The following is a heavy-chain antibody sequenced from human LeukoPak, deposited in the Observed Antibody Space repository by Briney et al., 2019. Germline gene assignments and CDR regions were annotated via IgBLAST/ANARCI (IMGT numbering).Heavy chain of an antibody. V-gene: IGHV1-18*01. Sequence: ASVTVSLKSTGYTFPITGFNWVRPAPGQGLEWMGWISANSGSTQYAQKFQGRITMTRDTSTSTAYMERGSLRSDDTALYCCGRDVMYAFDYWGQGTLVTVSA. D-gene: IGHD2-8*01. CDR3: GRDVMYAFDY. CDR2: ISANSGST. J-gene: IGHJ4*02. CDR1: GYTFPITG.